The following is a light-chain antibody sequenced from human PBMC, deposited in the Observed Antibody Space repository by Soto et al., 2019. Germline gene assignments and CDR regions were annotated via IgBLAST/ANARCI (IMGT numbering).Light chain of an antibody. V-gene: IGKV1-5*01. CDR1: QILSGW. CDR2: DAS. CDR3: QYYSRYSYA. Sequence: DIQMTQSPSTLSASVGDRVTIPCRARQILSGWLAWYQQKPGKAPNLLIYDASTLQSGVPSRFSGSGSGTEFALTISSLQPDDFATSYRQYYSRYSYAFGQGTKLEIK. J-gene: IGKJ2*01.